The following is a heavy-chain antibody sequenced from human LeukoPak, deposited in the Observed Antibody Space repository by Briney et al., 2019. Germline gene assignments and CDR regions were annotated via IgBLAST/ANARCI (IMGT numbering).Heavy chain of an antibody. J-gene: IGHJ5*02. Sequence: GXXRXAXAASGFTFSSYWMNWVRHAPGKGMVWXXXXXSDGSSTSYADSVTGRFTISRHNAKNTLYLQLNSLIAEDTAVYYCARHVTGDASWNNCFDPWGQGTLVTVSS. V-gene: IGHV3-74*01. CDR2: XXSDGSST. D-gene: IGHD7-27*01. CDR3: ARHVTGDASWNNCFDP. CDR1: GFTFSSYW.